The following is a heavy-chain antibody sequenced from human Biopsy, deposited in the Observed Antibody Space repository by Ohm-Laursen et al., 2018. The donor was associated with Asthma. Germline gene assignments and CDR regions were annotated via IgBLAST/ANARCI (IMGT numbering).Heavy chain of an antibody. CDR3: ARKAGSCISRTCYSLDF. J-gene: IGHJ4*02. Sequence: ASVKVSCKSLGGTFNTYVIGWVRQAPGQGPEWMGGIDSVFGTTTYPQKFQDRVTITADDSTSTVYMELSSLRSEDTAVYYCARKAGSCISRTCYSLDFWGQGTLVTVSS. D-gene: IGHD2-2*01. CDR1: GGTFNTYV. CDR2: IDSVFGTT. V-gene: IGHV1-69*13.